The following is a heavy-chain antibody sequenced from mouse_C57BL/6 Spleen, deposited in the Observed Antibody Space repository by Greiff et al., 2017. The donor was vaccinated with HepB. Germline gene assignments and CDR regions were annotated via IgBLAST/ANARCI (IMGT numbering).Heavy chain of an antibody. CDR3: TREGGYDDDGDGYAMDY. V-gene: IGHV5-9-1*02. CDR1: GFTFSSYA. D-gene: IGHD2-4*01. J-gene: IGHJ4*01. CDR2: ISSGGDYI. Sequence: EVKLVESGEGLVKPGGSLKLSCAASGFTFSSYAMSWVRQTPEKRLEWVAYISSGGDYIYYADTVKGRFTISRDNARNTLYLQMSSLKSEDTAMYYCTREGGYDDDGDGYAMDYWGQGSSVTVSS.